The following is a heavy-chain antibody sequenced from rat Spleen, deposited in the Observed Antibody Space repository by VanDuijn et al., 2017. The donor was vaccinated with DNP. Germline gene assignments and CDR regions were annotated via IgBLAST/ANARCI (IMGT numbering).Heavy chain of an antibody. V-gene: IGHV3-1*01. Sequence: EVQLQESGPGLVKPSQSLSLTCSVTAYSITTTYWGWIRKLPGNKMEWVGHISYSGITSYNPSLKSRISITRDTSKNQFLLQLNSVTTEDTATYYCEPHDFSNWGQGVMVTVSS. D-gene: IGHD1-2*01. CDR1: AYSITTTY. CDR3: EPHDFSN. J-gene: IGHJ2*01. CDR2: ISYSGIT.